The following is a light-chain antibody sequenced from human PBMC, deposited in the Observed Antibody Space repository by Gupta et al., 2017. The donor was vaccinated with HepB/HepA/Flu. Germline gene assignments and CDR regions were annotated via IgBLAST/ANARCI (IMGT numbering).Light chain of an antibody. CDR3: QQDDSLPRT. Sequence: DIVMTQSLDSLAVSLGERATINCKSSQSVLNTYNNKNYLTWYQQKPGHPPKVLIYLASTRESGVPDRFRGSGSGTDFTLTISNLQAEDVAVYYCQQDDSLPRTFGQGTKVEIK. J-gene: IGKJ1*01. CDR1: QSVLNTYNNKNY. CDR2: LAS. V-gene: IGKV4-1*01.